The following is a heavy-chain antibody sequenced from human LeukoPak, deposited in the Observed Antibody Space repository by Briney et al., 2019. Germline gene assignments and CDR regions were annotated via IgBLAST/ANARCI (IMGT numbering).Heavy chain of an antibody. J-gene: IGHJ4*02. V-gene: IGHV3-48*03. CDR2: ISGSGSTI. Sequence: GRSLRLSCAASGFTFSSYEMNWVRQAPGKGLEWVSYISGSGSTIYYADSVKGRFTISRDSGKNSLYLQMNSLRAEDTAAYYCAKRSSLNYFDSWGQGTLVTVSS. CDR1: GFTFSSYE. CDR3: AKRSSLNYFDS. D-gene: IGHD3-16*01.